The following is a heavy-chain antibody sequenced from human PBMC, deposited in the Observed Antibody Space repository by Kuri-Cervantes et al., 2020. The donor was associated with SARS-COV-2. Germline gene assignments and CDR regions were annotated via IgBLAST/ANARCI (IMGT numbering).Heavy chain of an antibody. V-gene: IGHV3-53*04. CDR1: GGSISSSSYY. D-gene: IGHD6-19*01. CDR2: IYSGGST. CDR3: ARGNSGWYEWAFDY. Sequence: ETLSLTCTVSGGSISSSSYYWGWIRQAPGKGLEWVSVIYSGGSTYYADSVKGRFTISRHNSKNTLYLQMNSLRAEDTAVYYCARGNSGWYEWAFDYWGQGTLVTVSS. J-gene: IGHJ4*02.